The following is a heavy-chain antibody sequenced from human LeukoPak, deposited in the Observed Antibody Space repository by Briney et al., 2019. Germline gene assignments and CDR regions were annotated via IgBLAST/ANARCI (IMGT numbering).Heavy chain of an antibody. CDR2: IYPGDSDT. J-gene: IGHJ4*02. V-gene: IGHV5-51*01. D-gene: IGHD3-22*01. CDR3: ARQGTMIVGDY. Sequence: KLGESLKISCKGSGYSSTSYWSGWVRQMPGKGLEWMGIIYPGDSDTRYRPSFQGQVTISPDKSISTAYLQWSSLKAPDTAMYYCARQGTMIVGDYWGQGTLVTVSS. CDR1: GYSSTSYW.